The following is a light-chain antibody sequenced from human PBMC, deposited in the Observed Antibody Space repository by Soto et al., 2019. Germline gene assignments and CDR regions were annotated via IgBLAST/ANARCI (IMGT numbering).Light chain of an antibody. Sequence: EVVLTQSPGTMSLSPGERVTLSCRASQAISTRQVAWYQQRPGQAPRLLIYGASDRATGIPDRVSGSGSGTDVTLTIRRLDPEDFAVYYCQQYEISPYTFGQGTRLDIK. J-gene: IGKJ2*01. CDR1: QAISTRQ. CDR2: GAS. CDR3: QQYEISPYT. V-gene: IGKV3-20*01.